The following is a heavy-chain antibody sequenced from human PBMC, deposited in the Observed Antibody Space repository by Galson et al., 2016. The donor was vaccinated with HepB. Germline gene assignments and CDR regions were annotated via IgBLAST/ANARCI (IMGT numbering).Heavy chain of an antibody. J-gene: IGHJ4*02. V-gene: IGHV3-48*02. CDR2: ISSSSNSM. D-gene: IGHD6-19*01. CDR1: GFILSSSS. Sequence: SLRLSCAASGFILSSSSLNWVRQAPGKGLEWISYISSSSNSMYYADSVKGRFTISRDNAKNSLYLQMNSLRDEDTAVYYCVKGAGTIDYWGQGTLVTVSS. CDR3: VKGAGTIDY.